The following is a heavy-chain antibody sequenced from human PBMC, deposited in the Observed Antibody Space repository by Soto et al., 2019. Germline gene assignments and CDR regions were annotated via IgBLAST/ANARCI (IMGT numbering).Heavy chain of an antibody. J-gene: IGHJ3*02. Sequence: SETLSLTCTVSGGSVSSGSYYWSWIRQPPGKGLEWIGYIYYSGSTNYNPSLKSRVTISVDTSKNQFSLKLSSVTAEDTAVYYCARDGALRYFDWLGTTNAFDIWGQGTMVTVSS. D-gene: IGHD3-9*01. CDR2: IYYSGST. CDR3: ARDGALRYFDWLGTTNAFDI. CDR1: GGSVSSGSYY. V-gene: IGHV4-61*01.